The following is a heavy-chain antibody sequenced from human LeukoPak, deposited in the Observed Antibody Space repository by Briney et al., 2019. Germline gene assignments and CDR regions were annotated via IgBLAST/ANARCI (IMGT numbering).Heavy chain of an antibody. D-gene: IGHD2/OR15-2a*01. CDR2: ITAGGTST. Sequence: PGGSLRLSCAASGFIFDNYAMSWVRQAPGKGLEWVSAITAGGTSTFYADSVEGRFTISRDNSQSTVYLQMKSLRVEDTALYYCVRFSMLSHSHGIDYWGQGALVTVSS. V-gene: IGHV3-23*01. CDR1: GFIFDNYA. CDR3: VRFSMLSHSHGIDY. J-gene: IGHJ4*02.